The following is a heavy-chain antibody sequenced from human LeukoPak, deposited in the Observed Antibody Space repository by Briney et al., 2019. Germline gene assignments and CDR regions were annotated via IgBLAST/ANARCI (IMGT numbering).Heavy chain of an antibody. CDR3: ASPGYSSGLPLD. J-gene: IGHJ4*02. Sequence: SETLSLTCTVSGGSISGSSVYWGWIRQPPGKGLEWIATISYSGSTTSYNPSLKSRVTISVDTSKNQFSLKLSSVTAAATAVYYCASPGYSSGLPLDWGQGTLVTVSS. CDR1: GGSISGSSVY. D-gene: IGHD6-19*01. V-gene: IGHV4-39*01. CDR2: ISYSGSTT.